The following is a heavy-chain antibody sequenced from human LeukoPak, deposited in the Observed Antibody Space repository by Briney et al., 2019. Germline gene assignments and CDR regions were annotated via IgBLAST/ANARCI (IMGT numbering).Heavy chain of an antibody. CDR1: GFTFSSYA. D-gene: IGHD5-18*01. J-gene: IGHJ6*02. V-gene: IGHV3-23*01. CDR2: ISGSGGST. CDR3: AKDRSIPIQLWLRDEDYGMDV. Sequence: GGSLRLSCAASGFTFSSYAMSWVRQAPGKGLEWVSAISGSGGSTYYADSVKGRFTISRDNSKNTLYLQMNSLRAEDTAVYYCAKDRSIPIQLWLRDEDYGMDVWGQGTTVPVSS.